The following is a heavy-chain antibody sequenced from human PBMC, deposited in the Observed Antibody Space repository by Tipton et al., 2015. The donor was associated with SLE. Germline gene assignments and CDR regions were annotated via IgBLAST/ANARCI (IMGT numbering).Heavy chain of an antibody. CDR3: ASPYDTSAYDSFDI. V-gene: IGHV4-59*11. Sequence: TLSLTCTVSGGSISSHYWSWIRQPPGKGLEWIGYIYYSGSTNYNPSLKSRLTISVDTSKNQFSLKLSSVTAADTALYYCASPYDTSAYDSFDIWGQGTMVTVS. CDR1: GGSISSHY. D-gene: IGHD3-22*01. J-gene: IGHJ3*02. CDR2: IYYSGST.